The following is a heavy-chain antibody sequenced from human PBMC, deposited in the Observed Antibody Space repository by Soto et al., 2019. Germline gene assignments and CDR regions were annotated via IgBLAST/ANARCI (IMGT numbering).Heavy chain of an antibody. D-gene: IGHD2-2*01. CDR3: ARVPPPVVVPAAMSGYCSGGSCGDRLRDYGMDV. J-gene: IGHJ6*02. V-gene: IGHV1-18*01. CDR1: GYTFTSYG. CDR2: ISAYDGNT. Sequence: ASVKVSCKATGYTFTSYGISWVRQAPGQGLEWMGWISAYDGNTKYAQKLQGRVTMTTDTSTSTAYMELRSLRSDDTAVYYCARVPPPVVVPAAMSGYCSGGSCGDRLRDYGMDVWGQGTTVTVSS.